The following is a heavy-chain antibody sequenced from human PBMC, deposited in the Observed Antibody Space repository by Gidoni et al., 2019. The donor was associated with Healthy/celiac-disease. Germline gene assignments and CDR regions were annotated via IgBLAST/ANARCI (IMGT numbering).Heavy chain of an antibody. CDR2: IKSKTDGGTT. Sequence: EVQLVESGGGLVKRGGSSGLSCAASGWTFRNAGMSWVRQATGKGLEWVGRIKSKTDGGTTDYAAPVKGRFTLSRDDSNNTLYLQMNSLKTEDTAVYYCTTDYYYDSSGYYSDYWGQGTLVTVSS. CDR3: TTDYYYDSSGYYSDY. V-gene: IGHV3-15*01. D-gene: IGHD3-22*01. CDR1: GWTFRNAG. J-gene: IGHJ4*02.